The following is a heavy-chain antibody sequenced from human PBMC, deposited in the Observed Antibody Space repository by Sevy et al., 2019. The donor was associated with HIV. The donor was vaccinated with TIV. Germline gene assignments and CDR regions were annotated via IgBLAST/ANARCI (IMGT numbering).Heavy chain of an antibody. CDR1: GFNFSIYG. Sequence: GGSLRLSCAASGFNFSIYGMHWVRQAPGKGLEWVALIYYDESSQYYADSVKGRFTISIDNSKNTLYLQMNSLRVEDTALYYCVRGRDYGNFDYWGQGTLVTVSS. CDR2: IYYDESSQ. CDR3: VRGRDYGNFDY. D-gene: IGHD4-17*01. J-gene: IGHJ4*02. V-gene: IGHV3-33*01.